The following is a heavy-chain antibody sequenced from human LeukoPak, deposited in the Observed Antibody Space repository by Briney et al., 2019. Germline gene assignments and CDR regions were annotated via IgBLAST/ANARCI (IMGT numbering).Heavy chain of an antibody. V-gene: IGHV4-31*03. Sequence: SETLSLTCTVSGGSISSGGYYWSWIRQHPGKGLEWIGYIYYSGSTYYNPSLKSRVTISVDTSKNQFSLKLSSVTAADTAVYYCARDVGRYCSGGSCYSNWFDPWGQGTLVTVSS. CDR2: IYYSGST. CDR1: GGSISSGGYY. CDR3: ARDVGRYCSGGSCYSNWFDP. J-gene: IGHJ5*02. D-gene: IGHD2-15*01.